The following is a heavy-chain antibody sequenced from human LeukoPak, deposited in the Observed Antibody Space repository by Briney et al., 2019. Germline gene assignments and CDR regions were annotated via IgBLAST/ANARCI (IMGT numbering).Heavy chain of an antibody. CDR1: GGTFSSYA. CDR2: IIPILGIA. D-gene: IGHD5-18*01. V-gene: IGHV1-69*10. J-gene: IGHJ4*02. Sequence: ASVKVSCKASGGTFSSYAISWVRQAPGQGLEWMGGIIPILGIANYAQKFQGRVTITADKSTSTAYMELSSLRSEDTAVYYCARDSKIPGYSSYYFDYWGQGTLVTVSS. CDR3: ARDSKIPGYSSYYFDY.